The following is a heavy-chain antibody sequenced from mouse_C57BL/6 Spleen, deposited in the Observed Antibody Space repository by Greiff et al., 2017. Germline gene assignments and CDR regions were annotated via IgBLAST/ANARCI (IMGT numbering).Heavy chain of an antibody. CDR3: AGHSYGSSYWDFEV. Sequence: EVMLVESGGDLVKPGGSLKLSCAASGFTFSSYGMSWVRQTPDKRLEWVATISSGGSYTYYPDSVKGRFTISRDNAKNTLYLQMSSLKSEDTAMSYCAGHSYGSSYWDFEVRGTGTTVTVAS. V-gene: IGHV5-6*02. CDR2: ISSGGSYT. CDR1: GFTFSSYG. D-gene: IGHD1-1*01. J-gene: IGHJ1*03.